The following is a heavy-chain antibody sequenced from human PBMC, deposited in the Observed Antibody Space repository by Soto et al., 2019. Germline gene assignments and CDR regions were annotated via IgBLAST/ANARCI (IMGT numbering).Heavy chain of an antibody. D-gene: IGHD6-19*01. J-gene: IGHJ4*02. Sequence: SETLSLTCTFSCGSIISYHWSWIRQPAGKGLEWIGRIYASGSTYYSPSLKSRVAISKDTSRNQFSLKVTSVTAADTAIYYCARHPVAATGSTDSDSWGQGTLVTVSS. V-gene: IGHV4-4*07. CDR2: IYASGST. CDR3: ARHPVAATGSTDSDS. CDR1: CGSIISYH.